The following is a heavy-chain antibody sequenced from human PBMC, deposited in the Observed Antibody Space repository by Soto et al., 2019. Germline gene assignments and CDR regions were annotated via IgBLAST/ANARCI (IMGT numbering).Heavy chain of an antibody. CDR3: AATDVVVPAAIISLDY. J-gene: IGHJ4*02. D-gene: IGHD2-2*01. V-gene: IGHV1-69*01. CDR1: GGTFSSYA. CDR2: IIPIFGTA. Sequence: QVLLVQSGAEVKKPGSSVKVSCKASGGTFSSYAISWVRQAPGQGLEWMGGIIPIFGTANYAQKFQGRVTITADESTSKAYMELSSLRSEDTAVYYCAATDVVVPAAIISLDYWGQGTLVTVSS.